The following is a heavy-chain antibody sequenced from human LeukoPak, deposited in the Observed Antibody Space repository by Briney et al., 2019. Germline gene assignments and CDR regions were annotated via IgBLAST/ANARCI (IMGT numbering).Heavy chain of an antibody. J-gene: IGHJ6*03. CDR2: ISYDGSKK. CDR3: AASGYDYDYNYYMDV. Sequence: PGGSLRLSCAASGFTFSSYGMHWVRQAPGKGLEWVTIISYDGSKKYYADYVKGRFTISRDNAKNSLYLQMNSLRAEDTAVYYCAASGYDYDYNYYMDVWGNGTTVTISS. V-gene: IGHV3-30*03. D-gene: IGHD5-12*01. CDR1: GFTFSSYG.